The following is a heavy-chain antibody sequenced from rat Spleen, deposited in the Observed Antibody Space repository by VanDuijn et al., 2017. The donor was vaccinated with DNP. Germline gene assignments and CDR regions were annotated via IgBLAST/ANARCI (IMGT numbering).Heavy chain of an antibody. Sequence: EVQLVESGGGLVQPGRSLKLSCAASGFTFSAYYMAWVRQAPAKGLEWVAYIGSAAYAHYYGDSVKGRFTISSDNAKNTLYLQMNSLRSEDTATYYCARAKYSSHYWYFDFWGPGTMVTVSS. CDR3: ARAKYSSHYWYFDF. CDR2: IGSAAYAH. D-gene: IGHD1-2*01. J-gene: IGHJ1*01. V-gene: IGHV5-22*01. CDR1: GFTFSAYY.